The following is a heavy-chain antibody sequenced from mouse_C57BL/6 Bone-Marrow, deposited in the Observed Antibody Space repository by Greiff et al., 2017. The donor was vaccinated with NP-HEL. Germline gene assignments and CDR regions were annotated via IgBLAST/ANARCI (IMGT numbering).Heavy chain of an antibody. CDR1: GYAFTNYL. D-gene: IGHD1-1*01. CDR3: ARGGAYGGGYFDV. V-gene: IGHV1-54*01. CDR2: INPGSGGT. Sequence: QVQLQQSGAELVRPGTSVKVSCKASGYAFTNYLIEWVKQRPGQGLEWIGVINPGSGGTNYNEKFKGKATLTADKSSSTAYMQLSSLTSEDSAVYFCARGGAYGGGYFDVWGTGTTVTVSS. J-gene: IGHJ1*03.